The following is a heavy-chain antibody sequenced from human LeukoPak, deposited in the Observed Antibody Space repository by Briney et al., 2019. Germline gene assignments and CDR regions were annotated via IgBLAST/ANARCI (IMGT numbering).Heavy chain of an antibody. D-gene: IGHD6-25*01. CDR1: GFTFSSYG. Sequence: PRRCLRHSSAASGFTFSSYGMHWVRQAPRKGLERVAVISYDGSNKYYADSVKGRFTISRDNSKNTLSLQMNSLRAEDTAVYYCAPDLRGSASSLDDWGQGTLVTVSS. J-gene: IGHJ4*02. CDR3: APDLRGSASSLDD. CDR2: ISYDGSNK. V-gene: IGHV3-33*05.